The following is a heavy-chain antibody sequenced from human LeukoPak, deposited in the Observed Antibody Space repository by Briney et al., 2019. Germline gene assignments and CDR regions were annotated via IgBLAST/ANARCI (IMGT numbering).Heavy chain of an antibody. Sequence: PSETLSLTCTVSGGSVSSTTYYWSWIRQPPGKGLEWIASINYSGSTYYNPSLKSRVTISVDTSENQFSLKLSSVTAADTAVYYCARYVVYGSGRYYFDYWGQGTLVTVSS. J-gene: IGHJ4*02. CDR3: ARYVVYGSGRYYFDY. V-gene: IGHV4-39*01. CDR1: GGSVSSTTYY. CDR2: INYSGST. D-gene: IGHD3-10*01.